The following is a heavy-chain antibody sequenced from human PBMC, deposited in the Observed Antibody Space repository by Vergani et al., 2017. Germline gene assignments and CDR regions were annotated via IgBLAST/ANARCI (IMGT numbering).Heavy chain of an antibody. CDR2: ISSCGCTI. CDR3: ARGNDLGLYYYDGMDV. CDR1: GFTFSDYY. Sequence: QVQLVESGGGLVKPGGSLRLSCAASGFTFSDYYMGWVRQAPGRGLEWVSYISSCGCTIYYADSLKGRFTIFRDNAKNSVFLQMNSLRAEDTAVYYCARGNDLGLYYYDGMDVWGQGTTVTVSS. V-gene: IGHV3-11*04. J-gene: IGHJ6*02. D-gene: IGHD3-3*01.